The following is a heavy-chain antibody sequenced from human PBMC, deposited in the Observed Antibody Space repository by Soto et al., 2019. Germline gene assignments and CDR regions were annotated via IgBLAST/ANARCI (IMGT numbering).Heavy chain of an antibody. CDR1: GGSISSYY. V-gene: IGHV4-4*07. D-gene: IGHD4-17*01. CDR3: AREGRSGGSGDYFSLGFSGGYNWFDP. Sequence: QVQLQESGPGLVKPSETLSLTCTVSGGSISSYYWSWIRQPAGKGLEWIGRIYTSGSTNYNPSLKSRVTMSVDTSKNQFSLKLSSVTAADTAVYYCAREGRSGGSGDYFSLGFSGGYNWFDPWGQGTLVTVSS. J-gene: IGHJ5*02. CDR2: IYTSGST.